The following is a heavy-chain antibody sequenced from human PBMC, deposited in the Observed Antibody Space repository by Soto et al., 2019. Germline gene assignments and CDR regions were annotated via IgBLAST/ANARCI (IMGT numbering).Heavy chain of an antibody. J-gene: IGHJ4*02. CDR2: IIPIFGTA. D-gene: IGHD3-22*01. V-gene: IGHV1-69*13. CDR1: GGTFSSYA. Sequence: SVKVSCKASGGTFSSYAISWVRQAPGQGLEWMGGIIPIFGTANYAQKFQGRVTITADESTSTAYMELSSLRSEDTAVYYCARDSEYYYDSSGSSNFDYWGQGTLVTVSS. CDR3: ARDSEYYYDSSGSSNFDY.